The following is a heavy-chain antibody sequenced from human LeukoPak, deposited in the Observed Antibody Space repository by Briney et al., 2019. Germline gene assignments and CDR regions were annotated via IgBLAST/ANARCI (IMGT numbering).Heavy chain of an antibody. V-gene: IGHV3-23*01. CDR1: GFTFSSYA. CDR3: ARALARLSWFDP. D-gene: IGHD6-6*01. Sequence: GGSLRLSCAASGFTFSSYAMSWVRQAPGKGLEWVSAISGSGGSTYYADSVKGRFTISRDNSKNTLYLQMNSLRAEDTAVYYCARALARLSWFDPWGQGTLVTVSS. J-gene: IGHJ5*02. CDR2: ISGSGGST.